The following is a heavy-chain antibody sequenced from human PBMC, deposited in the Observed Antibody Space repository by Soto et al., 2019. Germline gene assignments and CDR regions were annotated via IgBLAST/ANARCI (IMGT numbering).Heavy chain of an antibody. Sequence: VQLVESGGGLVQPGGSLRLSCAASGFTFSSYWMTWVRQAPGKGLEWVANIKQDGSEKYFVDSVKGRFTISRDNAKNSLYLQMNSLRAEDTAAYYCARNYGDYAGDAFDIWGQGTMVTVSS. D-gene: IGHD4-17*01. J-gene: IGHJ3*02. CDR1: GFTFSSYW. CDR3: ARNYGDYAGDAFDI. V-gene: IGHV3-7*01. CDR2: IKQDGSEK.